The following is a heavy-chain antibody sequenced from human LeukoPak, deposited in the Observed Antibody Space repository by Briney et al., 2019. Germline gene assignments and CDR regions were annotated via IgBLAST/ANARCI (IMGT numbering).Heavy chain of an antibody. CDR1: GYAFTDYK. J-gene: IGHJ4*02. CDR2: INPDSGGI. CDR3: ARDRRRFHFDY. Sequence: ASVKVSCKASGYAFTDYKIHWVRQAPGQGPEWMGWINPDSGGINYAQKFQDRVTMTRDTSISTAYMELSRLRSDDTAVYYCARDRRRFHFDYWGREPWSPSPQ. V-gene: IGHV1-2*02.